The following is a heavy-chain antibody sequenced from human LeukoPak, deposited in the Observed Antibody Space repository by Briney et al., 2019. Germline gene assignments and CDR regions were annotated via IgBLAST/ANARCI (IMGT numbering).Heavy chain of an antibody. V-gene: IGHV1-8*03. CDR1: GYTFTSYD. CDR2: MNPNSGNT. CDR3: ARNYDFWSGYYGY. J-gene: IGHJ4*02. Sequence: ASVKVSCKASGYTFTSYDINWVRQATGQGLEWMGWMNPNSGNTGYAQKFQGRVTITRNTSISTAYMELSSLRSEDTAVYYCARNYDFWSGYYGYWGQGTLVTVSS. D-gene: IGHD3-3*01.